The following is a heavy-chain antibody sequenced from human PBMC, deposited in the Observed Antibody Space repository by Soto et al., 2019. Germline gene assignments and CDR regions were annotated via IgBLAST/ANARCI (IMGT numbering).Heavy chain of an antibody. CDR2: ISSSSSYI. Sequence: EVQLVESGGGLVKPGGSLRLSCAASGFTFSYYTMNWVRQAPGKGLEWVSSISSSSSYIYYADSVKGRFNISRDNAKNSLYLQMNSLRAEDTAVYYCARTPLYGDYPHPFDYWGQGTLVTVSS. D-gene: IGHD4-17*01. CDR1: GFTFSYYT. CDR3: ARTPLYGDYPHPFDY. V-gene: IGHV3-21*01. J-gene: IGHJ4*02.